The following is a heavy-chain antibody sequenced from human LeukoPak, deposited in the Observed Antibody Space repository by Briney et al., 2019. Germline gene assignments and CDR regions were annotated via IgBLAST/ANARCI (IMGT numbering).Heavy chain of an antibody. Sequence: SETLSLTCTGSGGSISSYYWSWIRQPPGKGLEWIGYIYYSGSTNYNPSLKSRVTILVDTSKNQFSLKLSSVTAADTAVYYCARGYGSGSYYPYYYGMDVWGQGTTVTVSS. CDR1: GGSISSYY. V-gene: IGHV4-59*08. CDR3: ARGYGSGSYYPYYYGMDV. J-gene: IGHJ6*02. CDR2: IYYSGST. D-gene: IGHD3-10*01.